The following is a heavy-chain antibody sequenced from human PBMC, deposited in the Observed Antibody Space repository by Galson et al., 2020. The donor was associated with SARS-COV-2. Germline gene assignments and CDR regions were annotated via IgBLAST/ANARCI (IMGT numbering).Heavy chain of an antibody. CDR2: IYYSGST. J-gene: IGHJ4*02. D-gene: IGHD6-19*01. V-gene: IGHV4-39*07. CDR3: ARKEGIQTKTGIAVAVTGGGFDY. CDR1: GGSISSSSYY. Sequence: SETLSLTCTVSGGSISSSSYYWGWIRQPPGKGLEWIGSIYYSGSTYYNPSLKSRVTISVDTSKNQFSLKLSSVTAADTAVYYCARKEGIQTKTGIAVAVTGGGFDYWCQGTLVTGSS.